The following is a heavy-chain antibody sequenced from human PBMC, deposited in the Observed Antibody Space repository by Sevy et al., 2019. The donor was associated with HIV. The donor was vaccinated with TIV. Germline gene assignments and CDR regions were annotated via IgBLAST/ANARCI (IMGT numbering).Heavy chain of an antibody. Sequence: GRSLRLSCAASGFPFSNYAMSWVRQAPGKGLEWVSAISGSGGSIYYGDSVKGRFTISRDNSKNTLYLQMNSLRADDTAVYYCAKLMGRNSDVGGMDVWGQGTTVTVSS. D-gene: IGHD4-4*01. CDR1: GFPFSNYA. V-gene: IGHV3-23*01. J-gene: IGHJ6*02. CDR3: AKLMGRNSDVGGMDV. CDR2: ISGSGGSI.